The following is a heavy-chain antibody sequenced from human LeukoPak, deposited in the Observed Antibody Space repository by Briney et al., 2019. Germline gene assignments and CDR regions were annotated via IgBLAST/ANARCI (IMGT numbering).Heavy chain of an antibody. CDR2: ISAYNGNT. V-gene: IGHV1-18*01. CDR3: ARDRVPHSTDSFDY. Sequence: GASVKVSCKASGYTFTSYGMSWVRQAPGQGLEWMGWISAYNGNTNYAQKLQGRVTMTTDTSTSTAYMELRSLRSDDTAVYYCARDRVPHSTDSFDYWGQGTLVTVSS. J-gene: IGHJ4*02. D-gene: IGHD5-24*01. CDR1: GYTFTSYG.